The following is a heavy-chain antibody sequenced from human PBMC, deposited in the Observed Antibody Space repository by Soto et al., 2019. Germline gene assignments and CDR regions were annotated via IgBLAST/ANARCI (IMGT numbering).Heavy chain of an antibody. CDR3: ARDRKDYYDSSGYGEKLEYFQH. J-gene: IGHJ1*01. Sequence: ASVKVSCKASGYTFTSYGISWVRQAPGQGLEWMGWISAYNGNTNYAQKLQGRVTMTIDTSTSTAYMELRSLRSDDTAVYYCARDRKDYYDSSGYGEKLEYFQHWGQGTLVTVSS. V-gene: IGHV1-18*01. CDR2: ISAYNGNT. D-gene: IGHD3-22*01. CDR1: GYTFTSYG.